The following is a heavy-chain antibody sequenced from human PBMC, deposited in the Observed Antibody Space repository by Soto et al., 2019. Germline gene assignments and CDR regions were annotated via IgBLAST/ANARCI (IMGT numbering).Heavy chain of an antibody. CDR2: ISYDGNNK. D-gene: IGHD4-17*01. CDR1: GFTFRSHA. Sequence: GGSLRLSCSASGFTFRSHAMHWVRQAPGKGLEWVAYISYDGNNKYYPDSVKGRFTISRDNSRNTLYLQMSSLRSEDTAVYYCATVSYRGTVTTYAFDIWGQGTMVTVSS. J-gene: IGHJ3*02. CDR3: ATVSYRGTVTTYAFDI. V-gene: IGHV3-30-3*01.